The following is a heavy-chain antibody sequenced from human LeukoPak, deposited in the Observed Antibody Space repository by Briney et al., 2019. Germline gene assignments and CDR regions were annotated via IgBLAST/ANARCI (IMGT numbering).Heavy chain of an antibody. CDR1: GFTFNDYG. CDR2: INWNGGRT. Sequence: PGGSLRLSCAASGFTFNDYGMSWVRQAPGKGLEWVSGINWNGGRTGYADSMKGRFIISRDNAKNSLYLQVNSLRAEDTALYYCARGGYYYDSSGWYYYYYMDVWGKGTTVTVSS. D-gene: IGHD3-22*01. CDR3: ARGGYYYDSSGWYYYYYMDV. J-gene: IGHJ6*03. V-gene: IGHV3-20*04.